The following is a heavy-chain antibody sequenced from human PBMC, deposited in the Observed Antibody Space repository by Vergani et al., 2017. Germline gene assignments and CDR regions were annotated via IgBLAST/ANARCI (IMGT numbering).Heavy chain of an antibody. CDR1: GFTFSSYS. J-gene: IGHJ4*02. D-gene: IGHD2-2*01. V-gene: IGHV3-21*01. CDR3: ARGQYQVPPFDY. CDR2: ISSSSSYI. Sequence: EVQLVESGGGLVKPGGSLRLSCVASGFTFSSYSMNWVRQAPGKGLEWVSSISSSSSYIYYADSVKGRFTISRDNAKNSLYLQMNSLRAEDTAVYYCARGQYQVPPFDYWGQGTLVTVSS.